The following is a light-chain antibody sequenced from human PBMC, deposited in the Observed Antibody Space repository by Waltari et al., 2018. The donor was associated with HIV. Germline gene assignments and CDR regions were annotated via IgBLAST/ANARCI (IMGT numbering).Light chain of an antibody. Sequence: EIVLTQSPGTLPLSPGERATLSCRASQSVSSSYLAWYQQKPGQTPRLLISGTSSRATGIPDRFSASGSGTDFTLTISRLEPEDFAMYYCQQYGTSPSFGGGTKVEIK. J-gene: IGKJ4*01. V-gene: IGKV3-20*01. CDR3: QQYGTSPS. CDR2: GTS. CDR1: QSVSSSY.